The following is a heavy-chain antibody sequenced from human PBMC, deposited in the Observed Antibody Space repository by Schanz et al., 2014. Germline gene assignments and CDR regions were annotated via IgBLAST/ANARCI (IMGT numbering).Heavy chain of an antibody. J-gene: IGHJ4*02. V-gene: IGHV1-69*04. D-gene: IGHD3-10*01. CDR1: RYTFNTYG. CDR3: ARGRGFYDY. CDR2: IIPSLGLA. Sequence: QVQLVQSGPEVKEPGASVKVSCEASRYTFNTYGLNWVRQAPGQGLEWMGRIIPSLGLAKYEQKFQDKVTITADTSTTTAYMELSSLTSEDTAVHYCARGRGFYDYWGQGTLVTVSS.